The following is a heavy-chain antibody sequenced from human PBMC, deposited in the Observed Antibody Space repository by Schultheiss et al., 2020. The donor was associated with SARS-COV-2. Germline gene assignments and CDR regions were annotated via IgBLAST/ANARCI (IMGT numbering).Heavy chain of an antibody. J-gene: IGHJ6*02. CDR3: ARIPPPGRGSSDV. CDR2: IYHSGST. CDR1: GGSINSANYY. D-gene: IGHD6-6*01. Sequence: SETLSLTCTVSGGSINSANYYWSWIRQHPGKGLEWIGYIYHSGSTYYNPSLKSRVTISVDRSKNQFSLKLSSVTAADTAVYYCARIPPPGRGSSDVWGQGTTVTVSS. V-gene: IGHV4-31*03.